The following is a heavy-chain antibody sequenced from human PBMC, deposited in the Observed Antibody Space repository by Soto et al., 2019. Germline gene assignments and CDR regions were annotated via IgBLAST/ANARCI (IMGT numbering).Heavy chain of an antibody. V-gene: IGHV5-51*03. CDR3: ARTYYYGSGSYSVSNAFDY. CDR1: GYSFTSYW. Sequence: EVQLVQSGAEVKKPGESLKISCKGSGYSFTSYWIGWVRQMPGKGLEWMGIIYPGDSDTRYSPSFQGQVTISADKSISTAYLQWSSLKASDTAMYYCARTYYYGSGSYSVSNAFDYWGQGTLVTVSS. CDR2: IYPGDSDT. J-gene: IGHJ4*02. D-gene: IGHD3-10*01.